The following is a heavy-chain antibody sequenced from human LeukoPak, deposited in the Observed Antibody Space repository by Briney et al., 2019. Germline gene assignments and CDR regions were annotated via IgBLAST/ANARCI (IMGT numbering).Heavy chain of an antibody. Sequence: SETLSLTCIVSGYSISSGYYWSWIRQPPGRGLEWIGYIYYSGSTKYNPSLKSRVTISVDMSKKQFSLKLNSVTAADTAVYYCARDREATAGRWFDPWGRGTLVTVSS. CDR3: ARDREATAGRWFDP. D-gene: IGHD2-21*02. J-gene: IGHJ5*02. CDR1: GYSISSGYY. CDR2: IYYSGST. V-gene: IGHV4-61*01.